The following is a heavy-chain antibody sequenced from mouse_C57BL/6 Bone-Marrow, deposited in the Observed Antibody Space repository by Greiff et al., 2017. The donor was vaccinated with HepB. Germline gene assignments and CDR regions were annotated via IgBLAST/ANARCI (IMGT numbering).Heavy chain of an antibody. V-gene: IGHV1-39*01. D-gene: IGHD2-4*01. CDR1: GYSFTDYN. CDR3: ASHSTYDYALYFDY. J-gene: IGHJ2*01. Sequence: EVKLQESGPELVKPGASVKISCKASGYSFTDYNMNWVKQSNGKSLEWIGEINPNYGTTSYNQKFKGKATLTVDKSSSTAYMQLNSLTSEDSAVYYGASHSTYDYALYFDYWGPGTTLTVSS. CDR2: INPNYGTT.